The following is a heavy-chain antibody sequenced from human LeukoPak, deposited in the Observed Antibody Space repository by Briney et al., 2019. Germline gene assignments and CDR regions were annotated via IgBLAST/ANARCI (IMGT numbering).Heavy chain of an antibody. J-gene: IGHJ3*02. Sequence: SETLSLTCAVYGGSFSGYYWSWIRQPPGKGLEWIGEINHSGSTNYNPSLKGRVTISVDTSKNQFSLKLSSVTAADTAVYYCARDRPNVDSSGYYSRHDAFDIWGQGTMVTVSS. D-gene: IGHD3-22*01. CDR2: INHSGST. CDR3: ARDRPNVDSSGYYSRHDAFDI. V-gene: IGHV4-34*01. CDR1: GGSFSGYY.